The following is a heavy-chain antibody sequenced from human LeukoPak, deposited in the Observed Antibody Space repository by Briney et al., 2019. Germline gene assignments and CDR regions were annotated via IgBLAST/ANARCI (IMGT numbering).Heavy chain of an antibody. V-gene: IGHV4-39*01. Sequence: PSETLSLTCTVSGGSISSGYYYWGCIRHPPGRGLEWVGSIYPSGGTYYNPSLKSRVTISVDTSKNQFSLKLRSVTAADTAVYYCARHGELGDSFDIWGQGTMVTVSS. J-gene: IGHJ3*02. CDR3: ARHGELGDSFDI. D-gene: IGHD1-7*01. CDR1: GGSISSGYYY. CDR2: IYPSGGT.